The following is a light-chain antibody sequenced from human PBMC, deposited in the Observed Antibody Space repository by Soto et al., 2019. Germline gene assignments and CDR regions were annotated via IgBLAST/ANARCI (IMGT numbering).Light chain of an antibody. J-gene: IGKJ5*01. CDR1: QSISSY. V-gene: IGKV1-13*02. CDR2: DAS. CDR3: QQSNSFSLIT. Sequence: IQMTQSPSSLSASVGDRVTITCLASQSISSYLNWYQQRPGKAPKVLIYDASSLESGVPSRFSGSGSGTEFTLTISNLQPDDFATYFCQQSNSFSLITFGQGTRLEIK.